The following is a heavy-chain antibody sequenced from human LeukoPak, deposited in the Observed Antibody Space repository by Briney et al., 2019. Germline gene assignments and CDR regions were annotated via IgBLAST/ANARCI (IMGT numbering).Heavy chain of an antibody. CDR2: IYPGDSDT. CDR3: ARIPAAGSLKGAFDI. CDR1: GYSFTNYW. V-gene: IGHV5-51*01. J-gene: IGHJ3*02. D-gene: IGHD6-13*01. Sequence: GESLKISCKGSGYSFTNYWIAWVRQMPGKGLEWMGIIYPGDSDTTYGPSFQGQVTISADKSISTAFLQWSSLKASDTAMYYCARIPAAGSLKGAFDIWGQGTMVTVS.